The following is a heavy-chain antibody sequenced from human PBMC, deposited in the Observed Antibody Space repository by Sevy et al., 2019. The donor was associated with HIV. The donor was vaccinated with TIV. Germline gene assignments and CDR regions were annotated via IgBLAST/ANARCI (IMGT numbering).Heavy chain of an antibody. CDR2: ISFAASNK. Sequence: GGSLRLSCAASGFTFSRYSMHWVRQAPGKGLEWVATISFAASNKHYADSVKGRFTISRDNFQNSLFLQMNSLRPEDTAVYYCALERLSSDVAEYFQNWGQGTLVTVSS. V-gene: IGHV3-30*04. J-gene: IGHJ1*01. CDR1: GFTFSRYS. D-gene: IGHD1-1*01. CDR3: ALERLSSDVAEYFQN.